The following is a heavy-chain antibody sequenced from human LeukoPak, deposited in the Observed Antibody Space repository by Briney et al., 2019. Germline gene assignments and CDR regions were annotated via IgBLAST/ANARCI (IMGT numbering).Heavy chain of an antibody. CDR1: GFTFRDYY. J-gene: IGHJ4*02. CDR3: ARYRVITNDYFDS. D-gene: IGHD3-16*01. Sequence: GGSLILSCAASGFTFRDYYMAWIRQAPGKGLEWVSYISNSGNTIKEADSVRGRFTISRDNAQNSLFMQMKSLRADDTAVYYCARYRVITNDYFDSWGQGTLVTVSS. V-gene: IGHV3-11*01. CDR2: ISNSGNTI.